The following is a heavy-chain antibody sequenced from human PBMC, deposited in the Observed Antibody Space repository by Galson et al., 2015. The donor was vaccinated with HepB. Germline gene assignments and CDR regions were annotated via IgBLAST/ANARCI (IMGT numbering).Heavy chain of an antibody. D-gene: IGHD2-21*01. CDR2: ISFDGRNK. CDR3: ARDLELWSVLDH. J-gene: IGHJ4*02. V-gene: IGHV3-30*04. CDR1: GFTFSTYS. Sequence: SLRLSCAAPGFTFSTYSMHWVRQAPGKGLEWVAFISFDGRNKYYADSVKGRFTISRDTSKSTLFLQMNSLRTEDTAVYFCARDLELWSVLDHWSQGTLVTVS.